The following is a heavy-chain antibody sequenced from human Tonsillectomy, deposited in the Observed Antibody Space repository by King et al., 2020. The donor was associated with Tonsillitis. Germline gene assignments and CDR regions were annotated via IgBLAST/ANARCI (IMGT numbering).Heavy chain of an antibody. V-gene: IGHV1-2*02. Sequence: VQLVESGAEVKGPGASVKVSCKASGYTFTDYFLHWVRQAPGQGLEWMGWMNPNSGDTKYAQKFEDRVTMTRDTSINTAYMDLNWLRSDDTASYFCARDTVPASGVGSGTANCWGQGTLVTVSS. CDR3: ARDTVPASGVGSGTANC. D-gene: IGHD2-2*01. CDR2: MNPNSGDT. J-gene: IGHJ4*02. CDR1: GYTFTDYF.